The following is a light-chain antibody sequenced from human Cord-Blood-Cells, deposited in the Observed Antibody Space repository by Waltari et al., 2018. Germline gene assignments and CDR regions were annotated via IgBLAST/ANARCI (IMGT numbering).Light chain of an antibody. J-gene: IGLJ1*01. V-gene: IGLV2-14*01. CDR2: DVS. CDR1: SSDVGGYNY. Sequence: QSALTQPASVSGSPGQSITISCTGTSSDVGGYNYVSWYQQHPGKAPKLMIYDVSNRPSVVSNRFSGSKSGNTASLTISWLQAEDEADYYCSSYTSSSTYVFGTGTKVTVL. CDR3: SSYTSSSTYV.